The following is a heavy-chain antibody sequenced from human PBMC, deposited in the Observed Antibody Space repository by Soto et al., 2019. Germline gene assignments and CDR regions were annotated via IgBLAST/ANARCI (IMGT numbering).Heavy chain of an antibody. D-gene: IGHD1-26*01. CDR1: GGTFSSYA. CDR2: IIPIFGTA. CDR3: ARSPSSSGSYYR. Sequence: EASVKVSCKASGGTFSSYAISWVRQAPGQGLEWMGGIIPIFGTANYAQKFQGRVTITADESTSTAYMELSSLRSEDTAVYYCARSPSSSGSYYRWGQGTLVTVSS. J-gene: IGHJ5*02. V-gene: IGHV1-69*13.